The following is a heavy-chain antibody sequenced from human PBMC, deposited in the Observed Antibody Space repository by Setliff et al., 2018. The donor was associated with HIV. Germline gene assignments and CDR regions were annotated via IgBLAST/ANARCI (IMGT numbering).Heavy chain of an antibody. CDR3: ARGAGAFGAKLDS. D-gene: IGHD3-10*01. J-gene: IGHJ4*02. CDR2: MSFSANS. CDR1: GDSIKDYY. V-gene: IGHV4-59*01. Sequence: SETLSLTCNVSGDSIKDYYWSWIRQPPGKGLEWLGYMSFSANSNYNPSLKNRITISIDTSKNQFSLRLKSVTAADAAIYYCARGAGAFGAKLDSWGQGSQVTVSS.